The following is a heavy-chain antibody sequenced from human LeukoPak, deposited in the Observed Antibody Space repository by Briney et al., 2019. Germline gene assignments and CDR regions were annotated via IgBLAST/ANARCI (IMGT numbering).Heavy chain of an antibody. CDR3: ARSRRFLEWLFPLDY. J-gene: IGHJ4*02. CDR1: GFTFSSYW. D-gene: IGHD3-3*01. CDR2: IKQDGSEK. V-gene: IGHV3-7*01. Sequence: PGGSLRLSCAASGFTFSSYWMSWVRQAPGKGLEWVANIKQDGSEKYYVDSVKGRFTISRDNAKNSLYLQMNSLRAEDTAVYYCARSRRFLEWLFPLDYWGQGTLVTVSS.